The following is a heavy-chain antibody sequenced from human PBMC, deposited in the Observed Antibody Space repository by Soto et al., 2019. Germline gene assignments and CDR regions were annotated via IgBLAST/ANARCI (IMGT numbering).Heavy chain of an antibody. J-gene: IGHJ6*02. V-gene: IGHV3-23*04. CDR2: ISGSGGST. Sequence: EVQLVESEGGLVQPGGSLRLSCAASGFTFSSYAMSWVSQAPGKGLEWVSAISGSGGSTYYADSVKGRFTISRDNSKNTLYLQMNSLRAEDTAVYYCAKDGSSGWVNFLDVWGQGTTVTVSS. CDR3: AKDGSSGWVNFLDV. CDR1: GFTFSSYA. D-gene: IGHD6-19*01.